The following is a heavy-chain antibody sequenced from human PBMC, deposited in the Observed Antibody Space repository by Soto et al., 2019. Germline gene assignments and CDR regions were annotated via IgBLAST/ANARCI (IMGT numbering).Heavy chain of an antibody. D-gene: IGHD2-15*01. CDR3: AKGGLGYCSGGSCYRVHYYYGMDV. V-gene: IGHV3-23*01. Sequence: AVSLRLSCAASGFTFSDYYMSWIRQAPGKGLEWVSAISGSGGSTYYADSVKGRFTISRDNSKNTLYLQMNSLRAEDTAVYYCAKGGLGYCSGGSCYRVHYYYGMDVWGQGTTVTVPS. J-gene: IGHJ6*02. CDR1: GFTFSDYY. CDR2: ISGSGGST.